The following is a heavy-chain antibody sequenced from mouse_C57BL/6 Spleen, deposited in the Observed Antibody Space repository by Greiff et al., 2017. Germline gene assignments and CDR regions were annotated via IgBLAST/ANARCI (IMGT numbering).Heavy chain of an antibody. V-gene: IGHV1-61*01. CDR2: IYPSDSET. CDR1: GYTFTSYW. D-gene: IGHD2-2*01. Sequence: VQLQQPGAELVRPGSSVKLSCKASGYTFTSYWMDWVKQRPGQGLEWIGNIYPSDSETHYNQKFKDTATLTGDKSYSTAYMQLSSVTSEDSAVYYCARDAYGSVFDYWGQGTTLTVSS. J-gene: IGHJ2*01. CDR3: ARDAYGSVFDY.